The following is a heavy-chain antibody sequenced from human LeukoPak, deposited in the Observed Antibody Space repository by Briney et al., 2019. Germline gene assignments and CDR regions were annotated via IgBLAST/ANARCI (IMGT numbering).Heavy chain of an antibody. CDR1: GGSISSGGYS. CDR3: ARLHQSGTTDY. V-gene: IGHV4-30-2*01. D-gene: IGHD1-1*01. Sequence: SETLSLTCAVSGGSISSGGYSWSWIRQPPGKGLEWIGYIYHSGSTYYNPSLKSRVTISVDRSKKQFSLRLSSVTAADTALYYCARLHQSGTTDYWGQGTLVTVSS. J-gene: IGHJ4*02. CDR2: IYHSGST.